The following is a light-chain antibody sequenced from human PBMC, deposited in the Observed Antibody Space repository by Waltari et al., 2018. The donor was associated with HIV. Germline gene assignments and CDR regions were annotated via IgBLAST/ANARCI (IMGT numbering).Light chain of an antibody. V-gene: IGLV2-14*01. Sequence: QSALTQPASVSGSPGQSITISCTGTSSDVGGYNYVSWYQQHPGKAPKLIVYDVSNRPSGVSNRFSGSKSGNTASLTISGLQAEDEADYYCSSYTSSSLLVFGTGTKVTVL. CDR1: SSDVGGYNY. J-gene: IGLJ1*01. CDR3: SSYTSSSLLV. CDR2: DVS.